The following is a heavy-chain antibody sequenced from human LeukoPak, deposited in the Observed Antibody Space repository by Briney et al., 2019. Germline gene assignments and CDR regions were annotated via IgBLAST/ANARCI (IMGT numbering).Heavy chain of an antibody. Sequence: GGSLRLSCAASGFTFSSYWMHWVRQVPGKGLVWVSRINSDGSSTSYADSVKGRFTISRDNAKNTLYVQMNSLRAEDTAVYYCWTGSGYAFEIWGRGTMVTVSS. D-gene: IGHD3-10*01. J-gene: IGHJ3*02. CDR1: GFTFSSYW. CDR3: WTGSGYAFEI. V-gene: IGHV3-74*01. CDR2: INSDGSST.